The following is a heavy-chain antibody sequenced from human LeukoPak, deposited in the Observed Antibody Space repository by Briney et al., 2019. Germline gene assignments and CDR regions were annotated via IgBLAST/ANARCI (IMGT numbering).Heavy chain of an antibody. D-gene: IGHD6-19*01. V-gene: IGHV3-74*01. J-gene: IGHJ4*02. CDR3: ATKQWLAPPPDS. Sequence: GGSLRLSCAASGFTFSKYWMLWVRQAPGKGLESVSRINTDGTVTTYADSVKGRFTVSRDNAANTMFLQMNSARDEDTAVYYCATKQWLAPPPDSWGQGTPVTVSS. CDR1: GFTFSKYW. CDR2: INTDGTVT.